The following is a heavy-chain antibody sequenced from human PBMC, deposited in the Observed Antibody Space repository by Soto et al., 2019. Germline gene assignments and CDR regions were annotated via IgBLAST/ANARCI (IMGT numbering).Heavy chain of an antibody. V-gene: IGHV1-18*01. CDR3: ARVIAAAVDFDY. D-gene: IGHD6-13*01. J-gene: IGHJ4*02. CDR2: ISAYNGNT. CDR1: GYTFTSYG. Sequence: QVQLAQSGAEVKKPGASVKVSCKASGYTFTSYGISWVRQAPGQGLEWMGWISAYNGNTNYAQQLQGRVIVTTDTSTSTAYMELRSLRSDDTAVYYCARVIAAAVDFDYWGQGTLVTVSS.